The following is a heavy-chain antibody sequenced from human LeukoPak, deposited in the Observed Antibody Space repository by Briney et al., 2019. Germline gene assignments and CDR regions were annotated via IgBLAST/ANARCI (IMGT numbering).Heavy chain of an antibody. Sequence: SETLSLTCAVYGGSFSGYYWSWIRQPPGKGLEWIGEINHSGSTNYNPSLKSRVTISVDTSKNQFSLKLSSVTAADTAVYYCARRRPYSKIYYYYMDVWGKGTTATVSS. CDR1: GGSFSGYY. CDR2: INHSGST. J-gene: IGHJ6*03. D-gene: IGHD4-11*01. CDR3: ARRRPYSKIYYYYMDV. V-gene: IGHV4-34*01.